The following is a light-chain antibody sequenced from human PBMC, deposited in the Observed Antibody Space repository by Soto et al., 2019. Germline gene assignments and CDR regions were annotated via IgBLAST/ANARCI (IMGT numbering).Light chain of an antibody. CDR3: QQYRSWPRT. Sequence: EIVMTQSPATLSVSPGERATVSCRASQSVSSDLAWYQQKPGQTPSLLIYAASTRATGIPARFSGSGSGTEFTLTLSSLQSEDFAVYYWQQYRSWPRTFGQGTKVEI. V-gene: IGKV3-15*01. CDR2: AAS. J-gene: IGKJ1*01. CDR1: QSVSSD.